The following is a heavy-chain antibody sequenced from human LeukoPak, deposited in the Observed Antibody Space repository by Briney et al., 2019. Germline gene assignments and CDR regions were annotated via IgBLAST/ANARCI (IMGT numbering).Heavy chain of an antibody. CDR1: GFTFSSYG. J-gene: IGHJ4*02. CDR3: ARDNPIAAGQPFDY. Sequence: PGGSLRLSCTASGFTFSSYGMHWVRQAPGKGLEWVAIIQYDGSNKHYVDSVQGRFTISRDNSKNTLYLQMNSLRAEDTAVYYCARDNPIAAGQPFDYWGQGTLVTVSS. V-gene: IGHV3-30*02. CDR2: IQYDGSNK. D-gene: IGHD6-13*01.